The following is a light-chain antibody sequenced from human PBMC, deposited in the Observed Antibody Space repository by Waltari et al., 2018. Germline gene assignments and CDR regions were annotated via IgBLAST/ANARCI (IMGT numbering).Light chain of an antibody. CDR3: QQSYSTPFT. CDR1: QSIGSF. V-gene: IGKV1-39*01. J-gene: IGKJ2*01. CDR2: AAS. Sequence: DIPMTQSPPSLSASVGDRVTITCRAGQSIGSFLNWYQQRPGKAPSLLISAASTLESGVPSRFSASRSGTEFTLSISGLQPGDSATYYCQQSYSTPFTFGQGTTLEIK.